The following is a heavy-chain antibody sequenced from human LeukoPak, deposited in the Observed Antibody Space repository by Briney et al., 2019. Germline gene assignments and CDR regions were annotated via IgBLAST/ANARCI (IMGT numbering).Heavy chain of an antibody. CDR1: GFTLSNFA. J-gene: IGHJ4*02. V-gene: IGHV3-13*01. Sequence: GGSLRLSCEASGFTLSNFAMHWVRQATGKGLEWVSAICTAGDTFYPGSVEGRFTISRENAKNALYLQMNNLTAEDTAVYYCARQMTPHGNFDYWGRGTLVTVSS. CDR2: ICTAGDT. D-gene: IGHD1-26*01. CDR3: ARQMTPHGNFDY.